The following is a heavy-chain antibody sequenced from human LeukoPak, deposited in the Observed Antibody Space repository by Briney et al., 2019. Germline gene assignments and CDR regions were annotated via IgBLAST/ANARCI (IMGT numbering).Heavy chain of an antibody. CDR3: ARVYSGSYSAFDI. D-gene: IGHD1-26*01. J-gene: IGHJ3*02. V-gene: IGHV4-34*01. Sequence: SETLSLTCAVYGGSFSGYYWSWIRQPPGKGLEWIGEINHSGSTNYNPSLKSRVTISVDTSKNQFSLKLSSVTAADTAVYYCARVYSGSYSAFDIWGQGTMVTVSS. CDR2: INHSGST. CDR1: GGSFSGYY.